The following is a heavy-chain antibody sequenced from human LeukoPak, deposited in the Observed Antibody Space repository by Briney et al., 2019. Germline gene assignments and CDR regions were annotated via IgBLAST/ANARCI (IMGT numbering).Heavy chain of an antibody. CDR3: AKEGIGYCSSTSCYAFDY. V-gene: IGHV3-23*01. D-gene: IGHD2-2*01. Sequence: ASVKVSCKASGGTFSSYAISWVRQAPGKGLEWVSATSGSGGSTYYADSVKGRFTISRDNSKNTLYLQMNSLRAEDTAVYYCAKEGIGYCSSTSCYAFDYWGQGTLVTVSS. CDR1: GGTFSSYA. J-gene: IGHJ4*02. CDR2: TSGSGGST.